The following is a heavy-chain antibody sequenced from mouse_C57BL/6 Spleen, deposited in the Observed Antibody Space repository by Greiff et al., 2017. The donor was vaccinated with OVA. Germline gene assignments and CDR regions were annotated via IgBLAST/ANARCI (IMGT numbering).Heavy chain of an antibody. CDR3: ARRVYYYAAMDY. CDR2: IYPRSGNT. CDR1: GYTFTSYG. V-gene: IGHV1-81*01. J-gene: IGHJ4*01. D-gene: IGHD1-1*01. Sequence: VQLQQSGAELARPGASVKLSCKASGYTFTSYGISWVKQRTGQGLEWIGEIYPRSGNTYYNEKFKGKATLTADKSYSTAYMELRSLTSEDSAVYFCARRVYYYAAMDYWGQGTSVTVSS.